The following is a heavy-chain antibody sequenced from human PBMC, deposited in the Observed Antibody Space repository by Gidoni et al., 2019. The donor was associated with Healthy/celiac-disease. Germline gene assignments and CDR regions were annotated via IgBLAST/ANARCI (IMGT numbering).Heavy chain of an antibody. CDR2: ST. J-gene: IGHJ4*02. CDR3: ARHRGGSYWEGYYFDY. D-gene: IGHD1-26*01. Sequence: STYYNPSLKSRVTISVDTSKNQFSLKLSSVTAADTAVYYCARHRGGSYWEGYYFDYWGQGTLVTVSS. V-gene: IGHV4-39*01.